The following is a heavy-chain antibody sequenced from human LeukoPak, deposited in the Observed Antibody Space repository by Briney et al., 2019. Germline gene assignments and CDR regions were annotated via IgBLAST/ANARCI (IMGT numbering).Heavy chain of an antibody. V-gene: IGHV3-30*18. CDR2: IPYDGSNK. CDR3: AKDQTTLTYYYGSGSYGY. CDR1: GFTFSSYG. Sequence: GGSLRLSCAASGFTFSSYGMHWVRQAPGKGLEWVAVIPYDGSNKYYADSVKGRFTISRDNSKNTLYLQMNSLRAEDTAVYYCAKDQTTLTYYYGSGSYGYWGQETLVTVSS. J-gene: IGHJ4*02. D-gene: IGHD3-10*01.